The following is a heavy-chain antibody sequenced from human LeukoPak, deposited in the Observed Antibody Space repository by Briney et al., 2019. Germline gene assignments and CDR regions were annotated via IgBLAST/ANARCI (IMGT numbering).Heavy chain of an antibody. CDR1: GFTFSSHS. D-gene: IGHD2-15*01. CDR2: INHNGNVN. J-gene: IGHJ6*02. CDR3: ARGGIYHCSGGYCYHMDV. Sequence: GGSLRLSCAASGFTFSSHSMNWVRQAPGKGLEWVASINHNGNVNYYVDSVKGRFTISRDNAKNTLYLQMNSLRAEDTAVYYCARGGIYHCSGGYCYHMDVWGQGTTVTVSS. V-gene: IGHV3-7*01.